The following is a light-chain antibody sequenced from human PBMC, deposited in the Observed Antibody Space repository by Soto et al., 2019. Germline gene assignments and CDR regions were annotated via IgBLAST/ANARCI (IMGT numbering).Light chain of an antibody. CDR3: QQYSSYSKT. CDR2: DAS. J-gene: IGKJ1*01. CDR1: QSISSW. Sequence: IQITQSPSTLSASVGDRFTMTVLASQSISSWLAWYQQRPGKAPKLLIFDASSLESGVPSRFSGSGSGTEFTLTISSLQPDDFATYYCQQYSSYSKTFGQGTKVDIK. V-gene: IGKV1-5*01.